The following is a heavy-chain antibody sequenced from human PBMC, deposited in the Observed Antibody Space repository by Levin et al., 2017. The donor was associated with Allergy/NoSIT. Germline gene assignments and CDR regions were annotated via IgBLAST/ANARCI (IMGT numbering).Heavy chain of an antibody. V-gene: IGHV3-21*01. D-gene: IGHD7-27*01. J-gene: IGHJ4*02. Sequence: GESLKISCAASGFTFSSYSMNWVRQAPGKGLEWVSSISSSSSYIYYADSVKGRFTISRDNAKNSLYLQMNSLRAEDTAVYYCARDLGASNWGSAGWGQGTLVTVSS. CDR3: ARDLGASNWGSAG. CDR2: ISSSSSYI. CDR1: GFTFSSYS.